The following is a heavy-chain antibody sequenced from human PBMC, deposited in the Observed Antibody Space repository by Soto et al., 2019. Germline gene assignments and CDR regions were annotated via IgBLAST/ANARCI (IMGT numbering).Heavy chain of an antibody. CDR1: GFTFSNYA. V-gene: IGHV3-23*01. Sequence: GGSLRLSCAASGFTFSNYAMGWVRQAPGEGLEWVSAISGSGTTTYTADSVKGRFTISRDNSGNTLYLHTNSLRAEDTAIYYCAKFFVETGGSSGWPWSFHYWGQGTLVTVSS. CDR2: ISGSGTTT. D-gene: IGHD6-25*01. J-gene: IGHJ4*02. CDR3: AKFFVETGGSSGWPWSFHY.